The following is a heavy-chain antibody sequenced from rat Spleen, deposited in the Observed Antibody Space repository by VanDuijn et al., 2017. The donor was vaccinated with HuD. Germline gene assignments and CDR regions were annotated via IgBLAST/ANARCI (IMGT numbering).Heavy chain of an antibody. V-gene: IGHV5-19*01. D-gene: IGHD1-1*01. Sequence: EVQLVESGGGLVQPGRSLKLSCAASGFTFSNYGMHWIRQAPTKGLDWVASISPSGGSTHYRDSAKGRFTISRDNAKTTLYLQMNSLRSEDTATYYCTTVLQGHGFAYWGQGTLVTVSS. CDR2: ISPSGGST. CDR1: GFTFSNYG. CDR3: TTVLQGHGFAY. J-gene: IGHJ3*01.